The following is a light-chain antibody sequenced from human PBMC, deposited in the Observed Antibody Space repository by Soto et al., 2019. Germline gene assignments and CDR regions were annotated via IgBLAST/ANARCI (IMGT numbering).Light chain of an antibody. CDR1: SSDVGGYNY. CDR2: DVN. V-gene: IGLV2-14*01. CDR3: SSYTSSGTLMV. Sequence: QSALTQPASVSGSPGQSITISCTGTSSDVGGYNYVSWYQQHPGKAPKLMIYDVNNRPSGVSNRFSGSKSGNTASLTISGLQAADEADYYCSSYTSSGTLMVFGGGTKLTVL. J-gene: IGLJ2*01.